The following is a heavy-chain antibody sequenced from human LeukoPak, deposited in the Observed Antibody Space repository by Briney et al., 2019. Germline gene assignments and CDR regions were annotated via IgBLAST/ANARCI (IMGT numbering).Heavy chain of an antibody. J-gene: IGHJ4*02. V-gene: IGHV3-23*01. CDR3: AKDRGYYYGSGSYYKVLDY. CDR2: ISGSGGST. CDR1: GFTFSSYA. Sequence: RTGGSLRLSCAASGFTFSSYAMSWVRQAPGKGLEWVSAISGSGGSTYYADSVEGRFTISRDNSKNTLYLQMNNLRAEDTAVYYCAKDRGYYYGSGSYYKVLDYWGQGTLVTVSS. D-gene: IGHD3-10*01.